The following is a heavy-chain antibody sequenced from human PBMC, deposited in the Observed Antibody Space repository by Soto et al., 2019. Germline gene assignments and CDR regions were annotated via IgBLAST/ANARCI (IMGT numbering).Heavy chain of an antibody. CDR3: ATFPYNWNDYFFYGMDV. CDR2: FDPEDGET. D-gene: IGHD1-1*01. CDR1: GYTLTELS. V-gene: IGHV1-24*01. J-gene: IGHJ6*02. Sequence: ASVKISCKVSGYTLTELSMHWVRQAPGKGLEWMGGFDPEDGETIYAQKFQGRVTMTEDTSTDTAYMELSSLRSEDTAVYYCATFPYNWNDYFFYGMDVWGQGTTVTAS.